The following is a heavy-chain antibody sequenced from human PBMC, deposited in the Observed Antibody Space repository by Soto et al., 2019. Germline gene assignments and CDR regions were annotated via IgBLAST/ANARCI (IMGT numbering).Heavy chain of an antibody. CDR2: ISGSGGST. CDR1: GFTFSSYA. Sequence: GGSLRLSCAASGFTFSSYAMSWVRQSPGKGLEWVSAISGSGGSTYYADSVKGRFTISRDNSKNTLYLQMNSLRAEDTAVYYCAKDKEAGTAMVAFDYWGQGTLVTVSS. D-gene: IGHD5-18*01. CDR3: AKDKEAGTAMVAFDY. V-gene: IGHV3-23*01. J-gene: IGHJ4*02.